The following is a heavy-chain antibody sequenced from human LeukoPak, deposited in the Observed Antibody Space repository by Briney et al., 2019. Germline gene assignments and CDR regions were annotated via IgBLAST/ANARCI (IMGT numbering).Heavy chain of an antibody. J-gene: IGHJ5*02. V-gene: IGHV1-2*02. CDR3: ALIGDHAWFDP. Sequence: ASVKVAWKASGYTFNGYYVFWVRQAPGQGLEWMGWINPNSGGTNYAQECQGRLTLTRDTSISTAYMELSTLRSDDTAVYYCALIGDHAWFDPWGQGTLVTVSS. D-gene: IGHD3-10*01. CDR2: INPNSGGT. CDR1: GYTFNGYY.